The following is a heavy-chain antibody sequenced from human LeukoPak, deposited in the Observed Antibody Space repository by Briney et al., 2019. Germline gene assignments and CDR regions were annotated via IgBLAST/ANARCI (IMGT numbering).Heavy chain of an antibody. V-gene: IGHV4-34*01. CDR1: GGSFSGYY. D-gene: IGHD5-24*01. J-gene: IGHJ5*02. CDR3: ARQGLRWLQAGRWFDP. CDR2: INHSGST. Sequence: SETLSLTCAVYGGSFSGYYWSWIRQPPGKGLEWIGEINHSGSTNYNPSLKSRVTISVDTSKNQFSLKLSSVTAADTAVYYCARQGLRWLQAGRWFDPWGQGTLVTVSS.